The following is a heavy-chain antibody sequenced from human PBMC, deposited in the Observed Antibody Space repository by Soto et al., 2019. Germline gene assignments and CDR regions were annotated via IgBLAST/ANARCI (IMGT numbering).Heavy chain of an antibody. CDR1: GYTFTSYY. Sequence: ASVKVSCKASGYTFTSYYMHWVRQAPGQGLEWMGIINPSGGSTSYAQKLQGRVTMTTDTSTSTSYMELRSLRSDDTALYYCARGVGSGSYYNQYNWFDPWGQGTLVTVSS. CDR3: ARGVGSGSYYNQYNWFDP. D-gene: IGHD3-10*01. CDR2: INPSGGST. J-gene: IGHJ5*02. V-gene: IGHV1-46*01.